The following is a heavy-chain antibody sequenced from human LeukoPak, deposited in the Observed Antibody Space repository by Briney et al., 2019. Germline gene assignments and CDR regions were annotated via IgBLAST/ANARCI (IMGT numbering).Heavy chain of an antibody. J-gene: IGHJ4*02. CDR3: ARRTRDRRPFDS. CDR2: IYPGYSDT. D-gene: IGHD1-14*01. CDR1: GYSFPNYW. V-gene: IGHV5-51*01. Sequence: GESLEISCHGSGYSFPNYWLGLVRQMPGKGLEWVGFIYPGYSDTRYSPSFQGQVTISADKSISTAYLQWSRLKASDTAMYYCARRTRDRRPFDSWGQGTLVTVSS.